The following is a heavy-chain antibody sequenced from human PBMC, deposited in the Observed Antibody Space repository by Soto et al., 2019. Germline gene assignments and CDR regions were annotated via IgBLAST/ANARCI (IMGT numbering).Heavy chain of an antibody. V-gene: IGHV3-53*01. CDR1: GFSVSYNC. CDR3: ARDPRPSDYYSYSGMDV. CDR2: IFVGGSA. J-gene: IGHJ6*02. Sequence: VQLVESGGGLIQPRGSLRLSCAASGFSVSYNCMTWVRQAPGKGLEWVSVIFVGGSAYYADSVSGRFTISRDDSKNTVYLQMNSMRAEDTAVYYCARDPRPSDYYSYSGMDVWGQGTTVTVSS. D-gene: IGHD6-6*01.